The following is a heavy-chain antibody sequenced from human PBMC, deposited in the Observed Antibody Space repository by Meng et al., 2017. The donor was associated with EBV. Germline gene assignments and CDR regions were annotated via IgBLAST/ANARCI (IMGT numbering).Heavy chain of an antibody. CDR2: IRSKAKSYAT. CDR1: GFPVSGSA. CDR3: TRMSSPLDY. J-gene: IGHJ4*02. V-gene: IGHV3-73*02. D-gene: IGHD2-2*01. Sequence: EVWLVEPGGGVVPPGGSLKFSCAASGFPVSGSAMHWVRQASGKGLEWVGRIRSKAKSYATEYAASVKGRFTISRDDSKNTAYLQMNSLKTEDTAVYYCTRMSSPLDYWGQGTLVTVSS.